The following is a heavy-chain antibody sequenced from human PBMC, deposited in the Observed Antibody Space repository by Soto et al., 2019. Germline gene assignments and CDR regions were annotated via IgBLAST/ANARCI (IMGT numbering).Heavy chain of an antibody. CDR3: ARTDRDFYGLDV. Sequence: EVQLVESGGGLVQPGGSLRLSCEASGFTFRNYDMHWVRQGTGKGLEWVSGISAAGDPDYADSVEGRVTISRENAKNSLFLQMNSLRVGETAVYYCARTDRDFYGLDVWGQGTKVIVSS. V-gene: IGHV3-13*05. CDR2: ISAAGDP. CDR1: GFTFRNYD. J-gene: IGHJ6*02.